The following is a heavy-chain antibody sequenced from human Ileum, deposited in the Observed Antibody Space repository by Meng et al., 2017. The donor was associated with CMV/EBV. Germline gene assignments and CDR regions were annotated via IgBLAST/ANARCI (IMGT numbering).Heavy chain of an antibody. V-gene: IGHV1-2*06. CDR2: INPNTGGA. CDR1: GYNFPAYY. D-gene: IGHD3-22*01. Sequence: CETSGYNFPAYYVHWVRQSPGQGLEWMGRINPNTGGASYSQKFQDRVTITSDLSLRTVYMEMSSLTSDDTALYYCARDTSSGYYFHYWGRGTLV. CDR3: ARDTSSGYYFHY. J-gene: IGHJ4*01.